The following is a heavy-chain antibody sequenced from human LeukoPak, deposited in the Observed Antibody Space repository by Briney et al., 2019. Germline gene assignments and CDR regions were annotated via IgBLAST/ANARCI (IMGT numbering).Heavy chain of an antibody. D-gene: IGHD6-13*01. Sequence: PGGSLRFSCAASGFTFSSYAMSWVRQAPGKGLEWVSSISGSGGSIYYADSVKGRFTISRDNSKSTLYLQMNSLRAEDTAIYYCAKEAVAAAGPFDYWGQGTLVTVSS. CDR1: GFTFSSYA. CDR2: ISGSGGSI. J-gene: IGHJ4*02. CDR3: AKEAVAAAGPFDY. V-gene: IGHV3-23*01.